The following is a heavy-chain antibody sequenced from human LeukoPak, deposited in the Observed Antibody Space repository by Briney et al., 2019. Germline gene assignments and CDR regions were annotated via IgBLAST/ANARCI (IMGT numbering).Heavy chain of an antibody. V-gene: IGHV4-34*01. CDR2: INHSGST. D-gene: IGHD3-3*01. CDR3: ARATLYYDFWSGYRDWFDP. J-gene: IGHJ5*02. CDR1: GGSFSGYY. Sequence: SETLSLTCAVYGGSFSGYYWSWIRQPPGKGLEWIGEINHSGSTNYNPSLKSRVTISVDTSQNQFSLKLSSVTAADTAVYYCARATLYYDFWSGYRDWFDPWGQGTLVTVSS.